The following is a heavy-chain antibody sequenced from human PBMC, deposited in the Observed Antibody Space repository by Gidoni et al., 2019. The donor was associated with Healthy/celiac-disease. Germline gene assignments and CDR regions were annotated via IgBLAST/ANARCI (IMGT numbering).Heavy chain of an antibody. Sequence: QVQLVQSGAEVKKPGSSVKVSCKASGGTFSSYTISWVRQAPGQGLEWMGRIIPILGIANYAQKFQGRVTITADKSTSTAYMELSSLRSEDTAVYYCTTGGGWYKLAFAYWGQGTLVTVSS. J-gene: IGHJ4*02. CDR3: TTGGGWYKLAFAY. V-gene: IGHV1-69*02. CDR2: IIPILGIA. CDR1: GGTFSSYT. D-gene: IGHD6-19*01.